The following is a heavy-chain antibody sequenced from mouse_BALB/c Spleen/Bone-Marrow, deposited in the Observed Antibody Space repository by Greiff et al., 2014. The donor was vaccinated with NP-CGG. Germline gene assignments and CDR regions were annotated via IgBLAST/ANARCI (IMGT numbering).Heavy chain of an antibody. J-gene: IGHJ2*01. CDR2: ISCYDGAT. Sequence: LVKTGASVKISCKASGYSFTGYYMNWVKQSHGKSLEWIGYISCYDGATSFNQKFKGKATFTVDTSSSTAYMQFNILTSEDSAVYYCARSCGAYGYDGWYYFDYWGQGTTLTVSS. D-gene: IGHD2-2*01. CDR3: ARSCGAYGYDGWYYFDY. CDR1: GYSFTGYY. V-gene: IGHV1S34*01.